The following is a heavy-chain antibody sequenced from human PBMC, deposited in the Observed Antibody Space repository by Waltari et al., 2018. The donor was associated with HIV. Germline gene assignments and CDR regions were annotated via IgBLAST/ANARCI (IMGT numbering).Heavy chain of an antibody. CDR3: TRDLARYNWNDIPLDY. CDR1: GVTFSSYW. CDR2: MCSDGTTK. J-gene: IGHJ4*02. V-gene: IGHV3-74*01. D-gene: IGHD1-20*01. Sequence: EVQLVESGGGLVQPGGSLRLSCAASGVTFSSYWMHWVRQAQGKGLGWVVVMCSDGTTKSYTDSVKGRFTISRDNAKNTLYLQMNSLRAEDTAVYYCTRDLARYNWNDIPLDYWGQGALVTVSS.